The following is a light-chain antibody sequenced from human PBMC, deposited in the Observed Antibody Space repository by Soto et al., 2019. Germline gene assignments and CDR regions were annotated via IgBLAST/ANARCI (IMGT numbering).Light chain of an antibody. CDR1: QSVLYSYNNKNY. Sequence: DIVMTQSPDSLAVSLGERATINCKSSQSVLYSYNNKNYLAWYQQKPGQPPKLLIYWTSTRESGVPDRFSGSGSGTDFTLTISSLQAEDVAVYYCQQYYSTPPYTFGQGTKLEIK. CDR3: QQYYSTPPYT. J-gene: IGKJ2*01. V-gene: IGKV4-1*01. CDR2: WTS.